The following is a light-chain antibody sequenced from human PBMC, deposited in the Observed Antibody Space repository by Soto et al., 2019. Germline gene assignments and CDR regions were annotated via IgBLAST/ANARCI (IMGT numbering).Light chain of an antibody. V-gene: IGLV2-14*01. CDR1: SSDVGGYNY. CDR3: SSYTSSSTPYV. J-gene: IGLJ1*01. Sequence: QSVLTQPASVSGSPGQSITISCTGTSSDVGGYNYVSWYQQRPGKAPKLMIYDVSNRPSGASNRFSGSKSDNTASLTISGLQAEDEADYYCSSYTSSSTPYVFGTGTKLTVL. CDR2: DVS.